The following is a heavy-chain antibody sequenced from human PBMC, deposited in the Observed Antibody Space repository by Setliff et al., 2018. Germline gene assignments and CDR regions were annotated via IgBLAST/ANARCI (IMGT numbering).Heavy chain of an antibody. CDR2: INSDGSST. D-gene: IGHD3-10*01. CDR3: AKVTNYYGSGSYLDY. Sequence: PGGSLRLSCAASGFTFSSYWMHWVRQAPGKGLVWVSRINSDGSSTSYADSVKGRFTISRDNSKNTLYLQMNSLRAEDTAVYYCAKVTNYYGSGSYLDYWGQGTLVTVS. V-gene: IGHV3-74*01. J-gene: IGHJ4*02. CDR1: GFTFSSYW.